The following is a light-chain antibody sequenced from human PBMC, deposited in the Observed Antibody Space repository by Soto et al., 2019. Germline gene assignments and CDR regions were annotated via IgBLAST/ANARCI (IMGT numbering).Light chain of an antibody. CDR3: CSYAGSSTFVV. J-gene: IGLJ2*01. CDR2: EGS. Sequence: QSVLTQSASVSGSPGQSITIYCTGTSSDVGTYNLVSWYQQHPGKAPKLMIYEGSKRPSGVSNRFSGSKSGNTASLTISGLQAEDEADYYCCSYAGSSTFVVFGAGTKLTVL. CDR1: SSDVGTYNL. V-gene: IGLV2-23*01.